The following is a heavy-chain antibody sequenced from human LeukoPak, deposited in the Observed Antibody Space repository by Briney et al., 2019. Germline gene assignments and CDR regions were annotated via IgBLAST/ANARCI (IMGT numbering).Heavy chain of an antibody. V-gene: IGHV3-23*01. Sequence: GSLRLSCTASGFTFSNFAMSWVRQAPGKGLEWVSVIGDSGGRKYYADSVKGRFTISRDDYKNTLYLQMNSLGAEDTAIYYCAKEVGYYYGSGSYWDWGQGTLVTVSS. D-gene: IGHD3-10*01. CDR2: IGDSGGRK. CDR3: AKEVGYYYGSGSYWD. CDR1: GFTFSNFA. J-gene: IGHJ4*02.